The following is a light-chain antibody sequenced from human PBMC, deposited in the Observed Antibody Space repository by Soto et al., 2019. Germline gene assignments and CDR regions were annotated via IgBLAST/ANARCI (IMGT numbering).Light chain of an antibody. CDR3: QQLHGYPIT. Sequence: ILWTQSPSSLSASVGDSVTITRRASQGIDTSLARYQQKPGKAPKLLIYAASNFQSGVPSRFSGSGSGTHFTLTISSLQPEDFATYYCQQLHGYPITFGQGTRLEI. J-gene: IGKJ5*01. CDR1: QGIDTS. V-gene: IGKV1-9*01. CDR2: AAS.